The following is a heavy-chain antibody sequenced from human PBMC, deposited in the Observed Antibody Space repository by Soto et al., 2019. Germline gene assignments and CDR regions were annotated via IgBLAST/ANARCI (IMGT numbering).Heavy chain of an antibody. Sequence: ELQLVESGGGLIQPGGSLRLACAASEFNVTHGHMNWVRQAPGKGLEWVSVIFGDGNTKYGDYVRGRFTISRDTSKNTVYLQMNSLRAEDTAVYYCAGDWNGDKYFDYWDQGTLVTVSS. CDR1: EFNVTHGH. D-gene: IGHD4-17*01. J-gene: IGHJ4*02. CDR2: IFGDGNT. V-gene: IGHV3-53*01. CDR3: AGDWNGDKYFDY.